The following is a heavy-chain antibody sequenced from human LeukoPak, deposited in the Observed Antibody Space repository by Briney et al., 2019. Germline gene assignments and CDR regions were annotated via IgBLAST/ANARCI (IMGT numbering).Heavy chain of an antibody. CDR2: INHSGST. Sequence: SETLSLTCTVSGGSISGYYWSWIRQPPGKGLEWIAEINHSGSTNYNPSLKSRVIISVDTSKNQFSLKLSSVTAADTALYYCARHGSRWRGGLVGAFDYWGQGTLVTVSS. D-gene: IGHD1-26*01. CDR1: GGSISGYY. CDR3: ARHGSRWRGGLVGAFDY. J-gene: IGHJ4*02. V-gene: IGHV4-34*01.